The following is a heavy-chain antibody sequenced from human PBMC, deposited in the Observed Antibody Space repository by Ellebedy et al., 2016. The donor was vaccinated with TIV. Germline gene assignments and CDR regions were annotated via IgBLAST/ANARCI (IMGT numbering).Heavy chain of an antibody. CDR1: GGSLSADY. CDR3: ARVVPFGEFKSWFDP. D-gene: IGHD3-10*01. V-gene: IGHV4-4*07. Sequence: MPSETLSLTCTVSGGSLSADYWHWIRQPAGKRLEWIGRIYATGSTNYNPSLKSRVTMSVDSSKNQLSLRLISVTAADTAVYYCARVVPFGEFKSWFDPWGQGTLVTVSS. CDR2: IYATGST. J-gene: IGHJ5*02.